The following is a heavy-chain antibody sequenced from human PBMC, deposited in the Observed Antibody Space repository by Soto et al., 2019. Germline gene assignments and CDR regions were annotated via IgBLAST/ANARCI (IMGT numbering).Heavy chain of an antibody. D-gene: IGHD1-1*01. CDR2: TSGSGSST. J-gene: IGHJ4*02. V-gene: IGHV3-23*01. CDR3: AKHRSPILGTGIDY. CDR1: GFAFSSHG. Sequence: DVQLLESGGGLVQPGGSLRVSCAASGFAFSSHGLSWVRQAPGKGLEWVSGTSGSGSSTYYADSVKGRFTISRDKSKSTLYLQMSTLRVEDTAVYYCAKHRSPILGTGIDYWGQGTLVTVSS.